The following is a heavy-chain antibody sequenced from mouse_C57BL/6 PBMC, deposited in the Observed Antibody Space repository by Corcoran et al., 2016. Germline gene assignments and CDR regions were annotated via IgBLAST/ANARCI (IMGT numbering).Heavy chain of an antibody. V-gene: IGHV1-85*01. J-gene: IGHJ1*03. D-gene: IGHD1-1*01. Sequence: QVQLQQSGPELVKPGASVKLSCKASGYTFTSYDINGVKQRPGQGLEWIGWIYPRDGSTKYNEKFKGKATLTVDTSSSTAYMELHSLTSEDSAVYFCAREGTITTPGYFDVWGTGTTVTVSS. CDR1: GYTFTSYD. CDR2: IYPRDGST. CDR3: AREGTITTPGYFDV.